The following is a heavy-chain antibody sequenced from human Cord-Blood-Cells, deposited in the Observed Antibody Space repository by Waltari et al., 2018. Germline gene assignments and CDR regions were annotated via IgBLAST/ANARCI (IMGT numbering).Heavy chain of an antibody. CDR1: GGSFSGYY. J-gene: IGHJ4*02. V-gene: IGHV4-34*01. CDR3: ARSIVGATFDDY. Sequence: QVQLQQWGAGLLKPSETLSLTCAVYGGSFSGYYWSWIRQPPGKGLEWIGEIKHSGSTNYNPSLKSRVTISVDTSKNQFSLKLSSVTAADTAVYYCARSIVGATFDDYWGQGTLVTVSS. CDR2: IKHSGST. D-gene: IGHD1-26*01.